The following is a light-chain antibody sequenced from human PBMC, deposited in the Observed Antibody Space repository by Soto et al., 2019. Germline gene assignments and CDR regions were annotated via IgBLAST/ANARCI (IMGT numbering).Light chain of an antibody. CDR1: NSDVGAFNY. J-gene: IGLJ1*01. V-gene: IGLV2-14*03. CDR2: EVS. CDR3: SSYTTSSTRV. Sequence: QSALTQPASGSGSPGQSIAITCTGTNSDVGAFNYVSWYQQHPDKAPKLMIYEVSNRPSGVSNRFSGSKSVNTATLTISGLQTEDEADYYCSSYTTSSTRVFGTGTKVTVL.